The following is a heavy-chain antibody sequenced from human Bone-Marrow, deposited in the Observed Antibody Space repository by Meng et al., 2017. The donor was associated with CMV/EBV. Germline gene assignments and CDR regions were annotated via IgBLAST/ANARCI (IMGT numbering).Heavy chain of an antibody. Sequence: GGSLRLSCAASGFTFSSCEMNWVRQAPGKGLEWVSYISSSGSTIYYADSVKGRFTISRDNAKNSLYLQMNSLRAEDTAVYYCAREVVDPFYFDYWGQGTLVTVSS. D-gene: IGHD2-15*01. CDR3: AREVVDPFYFDY. J-gene: IGHJ4*02. CDR1: GFTFSSCE. CDR2: ISSSGSTI. V-gene: IGHV3-48*03.